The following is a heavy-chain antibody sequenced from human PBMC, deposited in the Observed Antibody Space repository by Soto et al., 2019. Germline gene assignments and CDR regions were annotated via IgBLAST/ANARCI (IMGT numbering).Heavy chain of an antibody. D-gene: IGHD3-10*01. J-gene: IGHJ6*02. V-gene: IGHV3-30*18. Sequence: PGGSLRLSCAASGFTFSSYGMHWVRQAPGKGLEWVAVISYDGSNKYYADSVKGRFTISRDNSKNTLYLQMNSLRAEDTAVYYCAKDYGSGTLLYYYGMDVWGQGTTVTVSS. CDR1: GFTFSSYG. CDR2: ISYDGSNK. CDR3: AKDYGSGTLLYYYGMDV.